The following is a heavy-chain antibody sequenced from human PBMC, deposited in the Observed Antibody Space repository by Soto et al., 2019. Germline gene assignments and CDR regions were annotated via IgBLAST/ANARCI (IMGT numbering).Heavy chain of an antibody. V-gene: IGHV3-7*03. CDR3: ARGRGAATYYYFDY. J-gene: IGHJ4*02. D-gene: IGHD3-10*01. CDR1: GFTFCSYW. Sequence: EVQLVESGGGLVQPGGSLRLSCAASGFTFCSYWMSCVRQAPGKGLEWVANIKQDGSEKYYVDSVKGRFTISRDNAKNSLYLQMNSLRAEDTPVYYCARGRGAATYYYFDYWGQGTLVTVSS. CDR2: IKQDGSEK.